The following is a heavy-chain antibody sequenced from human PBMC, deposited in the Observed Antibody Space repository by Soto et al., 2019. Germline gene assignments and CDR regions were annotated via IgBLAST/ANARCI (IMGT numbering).Heavy chain of an antibody. D-gene: IGHD3-3*01. J-gene: IGHJ6*02. Sequence: GGSLRLSCAASGFTFSSYSMTWVRQAPGKGLEWVGRIKSKTDGGTTDYAAPVKGRFTISRDDSKNTLYLQMNSLKTEDTAVYYCTTDRYDFWSGYYISLMTLDGMDVWGQGTTVTVSS. CDR1: GFTFSSYS. CDR3: TTDRYDFWSGYYISLMTLDGMDV. CDR2: IKSKTDGGTT. V-gene: IGHV3-15*01.